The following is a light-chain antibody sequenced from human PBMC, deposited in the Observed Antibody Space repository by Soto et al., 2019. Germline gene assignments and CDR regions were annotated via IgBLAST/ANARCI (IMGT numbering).Light chain of an antibody. Sequence: EIVLTQSPGTLSLSPGERATLSCRASQSVSSSYLAWYQQKPGQAPRLLIYDASSRATGIPDRFSGSGSATDFTLTISRLEPEDFAVYYCQHYSSSPSYTFGQGTKLEF. CDR1: QSVSSSY. V-gene: IGKV3-20*01. J-gene: IGKJ2*01. CDR2: DAS. CDR3: QHYSSSPSYT.